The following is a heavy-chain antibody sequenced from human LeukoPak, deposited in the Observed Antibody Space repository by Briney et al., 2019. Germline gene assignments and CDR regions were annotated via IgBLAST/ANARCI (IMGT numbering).Heavy chain of an antibody. CDR1: GGTFSSYA. CDR3: ARGTLGYCTNGVCYGHYFDY. J-gene: IGHJ4*02. Sequence: GASVKVSCKASGGTFSSYAISWVRQAPGQGLEWMGGIIPIFGTANYAQKFQGRVTITTDESTSTAYMELSSLRSEDTAVYYCARGTLGYCTNGVCYGHYFDYWGQGPLVTVSS. D-gene: IGHD2-8*01. V-gene: IGHV1-69*05. CDR2: IIPIFGTA.